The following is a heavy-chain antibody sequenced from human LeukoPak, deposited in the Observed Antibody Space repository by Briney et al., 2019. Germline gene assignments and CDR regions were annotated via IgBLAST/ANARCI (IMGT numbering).Heavy chain of an antibody. V-gene: IGHV1-2*02. D-gene: IGHD3-3*01. CDR3: ARDIRPRVESFDY. CDR1: GYTFTYYH. Sequence: GASVKVSCKTSGYTFTYYHLHWVRQAPGQGLEWMGWINPNSGGTNYAQKIQGRVTMTRDTSINTAYMELSGLRSDDTAVYFCARDIRPRVESFDYWGQGTLVAVSS. J-gene: IGHJ4*02. CDR2: INPNSGGT.